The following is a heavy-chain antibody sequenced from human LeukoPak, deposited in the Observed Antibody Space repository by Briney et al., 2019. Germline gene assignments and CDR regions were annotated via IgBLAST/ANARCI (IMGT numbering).Heavy chain of an antibody. D-gene: IGHD3-10*01. Sequence: SETLSLTCTVSGGSISSSSYYWGWIRQPPGKGLEWIGSIYYSGSTYYNPSLKSRVTISVDTSKNEFSLKLSSVTAADTAVYYCARQLHGIWFGELSNWFDPWGQGTLVTVSS. V-gene: IGHV4-39*01. CDR1: GGSISSSSYY. J-gene: IGHJ5*02. CDR2: IYYSGST. CDR3: ARQLHGIWFGELSNWFDP.